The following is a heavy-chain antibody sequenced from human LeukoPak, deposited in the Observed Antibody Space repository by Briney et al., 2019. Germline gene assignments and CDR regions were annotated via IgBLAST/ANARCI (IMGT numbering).Heavy chain of an antibody. V-gene: IGHV3-33*01. CDR1: GFTFSSYG. Sequence: GGSLRLSCAASGFTFSSYGMHWVRQAPGKGLEWVAVIWYDGSNKYYADSVKGRFTISRDDSKSTLYLQMNSLRADDTAVYYCARDLGTAGSFYFDYWGQGTLVTVPS. CDR3: ARDLGTAGSFYFDY. D-gene: IGHD6-19*01. J-gene: IGHJ4*02. CDR2: IWYDGSNK.